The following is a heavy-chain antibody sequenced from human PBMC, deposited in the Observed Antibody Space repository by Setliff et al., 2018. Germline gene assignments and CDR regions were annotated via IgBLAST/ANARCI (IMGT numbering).Heavy chain of an antibody. D-gene: IGHD2-15*01. V-gene: IGHV1-46*01. CDR3: AISTLSICSGGSCPNAFDV. Sequence: GASVKVSCKTSGYPFTRYYMYWVRQAPGQGLEWMGIINIGGGSTTYAEKFQGRVTMTTDTSTSTAYMEMRSLRSDDTAVYYCAISTLSICSGGSCPNAFDVWGQGTMVTVSS. CDR1: GYPFTRYY. CDR2: INIGGGST. J-gene: IGHJ3*01.